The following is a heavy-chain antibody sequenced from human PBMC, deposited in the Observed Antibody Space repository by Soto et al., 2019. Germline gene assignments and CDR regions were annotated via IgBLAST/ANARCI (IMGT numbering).Heavy chain of an antibody. CDR3: ARDMRRPRDGYTTGLAAPTLLGEAFDI. V-gene: IGHV1-46*01. J-gene: IGHJ3*02. CDR2: INPSGGSR. CDR1: GYTFTSYY. D-gene: IGHD5-18*01. Sequence: ASVKVSCKASGYTFTSYYMHWVRQAPGQGLEWMGIINPSGGSRSYAQKFQGRVTMTRDTSTSTVYMELSSLRSEDTAVYYCARDMRRPRDGYTTGLAAPTLLGEAFDIWGQGTMVTVSS.